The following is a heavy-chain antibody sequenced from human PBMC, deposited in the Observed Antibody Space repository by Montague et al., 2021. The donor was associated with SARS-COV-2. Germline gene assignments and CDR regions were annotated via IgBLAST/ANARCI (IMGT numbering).Heavy chain of an antibody. D-gene: IGHD2-15*01. CDR1: GGSISSYY. V-gene: IGHV4-59*01. Sequence: SETLSLTCTVSGGSISSYYWSWIRQPLGKGLEWIGYIYYSGSTNYNPSLKSRVTISVDTSKNQFYLKLSSVTAADTAVDYCARRGVGYCSGGSCTNGFDIWGQGTLVTVSS. CDR3: ARRGVGYCSGGSCTNGFDI. J-gene: IGHJ3*02. CDR2: IYYSGST.